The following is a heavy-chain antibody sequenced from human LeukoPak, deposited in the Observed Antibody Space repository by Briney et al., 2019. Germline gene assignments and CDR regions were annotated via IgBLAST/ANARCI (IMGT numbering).Heavy chain of an antibody. CDR2: INHSGST. CDR3: ARRGWNYPQDY. J-gene: IGHJ4*02. D-gene: IGHD1-7*01. CDR1: GGSFSGYY. Sequence: SETLSLTCAVYGGSFSGYYWSWIRQPPGKGLEWIGEINHSGSTNYNPSLKSRVTISVDTSKNQFSLKLSSVTAAGTAVYYCARRGWNYPQDYWGQGTLVTVSS. V-gene: IGHV4-34*01.